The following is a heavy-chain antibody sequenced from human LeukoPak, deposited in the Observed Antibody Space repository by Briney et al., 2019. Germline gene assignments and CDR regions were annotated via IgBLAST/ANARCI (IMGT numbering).Heavy chain of an antibody. CDR1: GFTFSSYG. J-gene: IGHJ3*02. V-gene: IGHV3-74*01. CDR3: ARGGRDGKSGAFDI. D-gene: IGHD2-21*02. CDR2: INSDGSST. Sequence: GGSLRLSCAASGFTFSSYGMHWVRQAPGKGLVWVSRINSDGSSTNYADSVKGRFTISRDNAKNTLYLQMNSLRAEDTAVYYCARGGRDGKSGAFDIWGQGTMVTVSS.